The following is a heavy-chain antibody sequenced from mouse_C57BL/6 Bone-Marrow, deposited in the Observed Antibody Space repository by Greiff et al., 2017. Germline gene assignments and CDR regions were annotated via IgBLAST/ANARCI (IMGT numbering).Heavy chain of an antibody. CDR3: ASSYGSYFDY. CDR2: IHPNSGST. CDR1: GYTFTSYW. J-gene: IGHJ2*01. Sequence: VQLQQPGAELVKPGASVKLSCRASGYTFTSYWMHWVKQRPGQGLEWIGMIHPNSGSTNYNEKFKSKDTLTVDKSSSTAYMQLSSLTSEDSAVYYCASSYGSYFDYWGQGTTLTVSS. D-gene: IGHD1-1*01. V-gene: IGHV1-64*01.